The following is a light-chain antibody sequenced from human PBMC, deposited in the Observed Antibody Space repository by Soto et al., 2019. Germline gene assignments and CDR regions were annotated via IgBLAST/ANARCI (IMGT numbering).Light chain of an antibody. V-gene: IGKV3-20*01. Sequence: EIVLTQSPGTLSLSPGERATLSCRASQSVSGSLAWYQQKPGQAPRLLIYDASNRATGIPARFSGSGSGTDFTLTISRLEPEDFAVYYCQQYGSSGTFGQGTKVDIK. CDR3: QQYGSSGT. J-gene: IGKJ1*01. CDR1: QSVSGS. CDR2: DAS.